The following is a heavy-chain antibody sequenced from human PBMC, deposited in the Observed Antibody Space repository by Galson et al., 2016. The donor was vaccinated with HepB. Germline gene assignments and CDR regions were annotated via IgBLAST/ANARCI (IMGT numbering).Heavy chain of an antibody. Sequence: SLRLSCAASGFTFSTYWMNWVRQAPGKGLEWVANIKEDGTEKCYADSVKGRFTISRDNSKNTLNLQMNSLRAEDTAVYYCARDHLWAFDYWGQGTLVTVSS. V-gene: IGHV3-7*01. CDR3: ARDHLWAFDY. CDR1: GFTFSTYW. D-gene: IGHD7-27*01. J-gene: IGHJ4*02. CDR2: IKEDGTEK.